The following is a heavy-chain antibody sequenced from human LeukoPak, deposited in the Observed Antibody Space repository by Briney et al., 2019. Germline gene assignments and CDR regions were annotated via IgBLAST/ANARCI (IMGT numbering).Heavy chain of an antibody. V-gene: IGHV1-69*13. D-gene: IGHD3-9*01. J-gene: IGHJ4*02. Sequence: SVKVSCKASGYTFTSYGISWVRQAPGQGLEWMGGIIPIFGTANYAQKFQGRVTITADESTSTAYMELSSLRSEDTAVYYCARDSRYFDWLPLDYWGQGTLVTVSS. CDR2: IIPIFGTA. CDR3: ARDSRYFDWLPLDY. CDR1: GYTFTSYG.